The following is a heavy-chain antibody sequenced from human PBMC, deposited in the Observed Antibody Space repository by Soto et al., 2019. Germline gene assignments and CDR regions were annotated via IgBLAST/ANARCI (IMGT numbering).Heavy chain of an antibody. V-gene: IGHV3-11*01. CDR1: GVDFRGSY. CDR3: AGFKEGKIVGLRWLDP. Sequence: LEESGGGLVEPGGSLRLTCVGSGVDFRGSYMNWIRQAPGKGLEWISYISDTGRTIHYADSVKGRFVISRDNSSDSLYLQMNDLRADDTAIYYCAGFKEGKIVGLRWLDPWGQGTRVTVSS. CDR2: ISDTGRTI. J-gene: IGHJ5*02. D-gene: IGHD3-16*02.